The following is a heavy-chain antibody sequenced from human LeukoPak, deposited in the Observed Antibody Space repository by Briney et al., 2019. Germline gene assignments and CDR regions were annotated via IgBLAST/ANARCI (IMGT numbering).Heavy chain of an antibody. CDR3: VRDRDGFYYFDY. D-gene: IGHD5-24*01. CDR1: GGSISYY. V-gene: IGHV4-59*03. Sequence: SETLSLTCTVSGGSISYYWNWIRQPPGKGLEWIGYIYYRGNTNYNPALKSRLTISVDTFKNQFSLKLSSVTAADTAVYYCVRDRDGFYYFDYWGQGTLVTVSS. CDR2: IYYRGNT. J-gene: IGHJ4*02.